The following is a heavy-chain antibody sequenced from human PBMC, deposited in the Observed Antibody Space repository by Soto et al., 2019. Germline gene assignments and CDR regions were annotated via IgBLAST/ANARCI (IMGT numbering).Heavy chain of an antibody. CDR3: ARAGFGHGLDV. J-gene: IGHJ6*02. V-gene: IGHV3-72*01. D-gene: IGHD3-16*01. Sequence: EVELVESGGGLVQAGGSLRVSCGVSGFTSSDHYMDWVRQAPGKGLEWVGRTANKRSRYTTEYAASVKGRFIISRDDSNNSVHLHMNSLKIEDTAVYYGARAGFGHGLDVWGQGTTVTVSS. CDR2: TANKRSRYTT. CDR1: GFTSSDHY.